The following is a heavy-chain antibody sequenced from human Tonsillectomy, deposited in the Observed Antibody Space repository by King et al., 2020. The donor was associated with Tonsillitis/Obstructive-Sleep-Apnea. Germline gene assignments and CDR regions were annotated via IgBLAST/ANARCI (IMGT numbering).Heavy chain of an antibody. V-gene: IGHV3-74*01. D-gene: IGHD3-3*01. CDR3: ARGGQYYDFWSGYKNYYYYYMDV. J-gene: IGHJ6*03. CDR1: GFTFSSYW. CDR2: INSDGSST. Sequence: VQLVESGGGLVQPGGSLRLSCAASGFTFSSYWMHWVRQAPGKGLVWVSRINSDGSSTSYADSVKDRFTISRDNAKNTLYLQMNSLRAEDTAVYYCARGGQYYDFWSGYKNYYYYYMDVWGKGTTVTVSS.